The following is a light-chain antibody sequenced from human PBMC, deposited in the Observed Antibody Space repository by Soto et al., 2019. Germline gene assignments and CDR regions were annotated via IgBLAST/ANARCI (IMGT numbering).Light chain of an antibody. CDR2: DAS. V-gene: IGKV3-20*01. J-gene: IGKJ4*01. CDR1: QSLSSSY. Sequence: EIVLTQSPGTLSLSPGERATLSCRASQSLSSSYLAWYQQKPGQAPRLLIYDASSRATGIPDRFSGSGSGTDVTLTISRLEPEDFAVYYCQQYSSSPLTFGGGTKVEIK. CDR3: QQYSSSPLT.